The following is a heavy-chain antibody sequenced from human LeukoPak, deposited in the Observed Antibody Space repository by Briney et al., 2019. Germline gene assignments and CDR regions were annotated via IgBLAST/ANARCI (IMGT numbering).Heavy chain of an antibody. V-gene: IGHV1-18*01. J-gene: IGHJ4*02. CDR3: ARDCAWAKISAGSCH. CDR2: ISAYNGNT. CDR1: GYTFTSYG. Sequence: ASVKVSCKASGYTFTSYGISWVRQAPGQGLEWMGWISAYNGNTNYAQKLQGRVTMTTDTSTSTAYMELRSLRSDVTAVYYCARDCAWAKISAGSCHWGQGTLVTVSS. D-gene: IGHD2-15*01.